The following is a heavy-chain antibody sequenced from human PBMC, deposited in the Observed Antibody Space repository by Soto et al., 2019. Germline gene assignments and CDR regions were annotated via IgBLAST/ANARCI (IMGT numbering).Heavy chain of an antibody. J-gene: IGHJ4*02. CDR2: IYWDDDK. V-gene: IGHV2-5*02. CDR1: GFSLTTSGVG. CDR3: AHRVLRTVFGLVTTTAIYFDF. Sequence: QITLNASGPTVVRPTETLTLTCRFSGFSLTTSGVGVGWIRQSPGQAPEWLALIYWDDDKRYSASLKSRLTITKDTSKNQVVLTVSDLDPTDTATYYCAHRVLRTVFGLVTTTAIYFDFWGQGTPVAVSS. D-gene: IGHD3-3*01.